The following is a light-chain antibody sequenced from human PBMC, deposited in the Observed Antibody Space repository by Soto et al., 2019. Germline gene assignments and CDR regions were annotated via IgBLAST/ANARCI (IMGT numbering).Light chain of an antibody. CDR2: STN. CDR1: SSNIGRNT. V-gene: IGLV1-44*01. Sequence: QSVLTQPASASGTPGQRVTISCSGGSSNIGRNTENWYQQLPGTAPKLLSYSTNRRRSGVLDRCSGSKSGTSASLAISGLRSEDEADYYGAAWDDSLNGVGFGGGTKRTV. J-gene: IGLJ2*01. CDR3: AAWDDSLNGVG.